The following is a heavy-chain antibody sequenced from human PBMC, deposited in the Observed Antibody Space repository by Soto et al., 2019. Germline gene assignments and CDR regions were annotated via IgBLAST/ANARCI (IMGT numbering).Heavy chain of an antibody. D-gene: IGHD2-15*01. V-gene: IGHV1-2*02. CDR2: INPKNGDT. J-gene: IGHJ6*02. CDR1: GYMFIGLS. Sequence: VSVKVSCKASGYMFIGLSLHWVRQAPGQGLEWLGWINPKNGDTNYAQKFQGRVTMTRDTSINTVYMELNSLKSDDTAVYYCSKGRWTVGHCSGGSCYDGMDVWGQGTTVTVSS. CDR3: SKGRWTVGHCSGGSCYDGMDV.